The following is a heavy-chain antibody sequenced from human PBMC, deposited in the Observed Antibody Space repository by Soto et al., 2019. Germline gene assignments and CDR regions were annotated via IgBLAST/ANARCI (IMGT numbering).Heavy chain of an antibody. CDR3: ARETGLSSSGWSYYFDF. Sequence: EVQLVESGGGMVQPGGSLRVSCAASGFTLSSYSMHWFRQAPGKGLEWVSYISGSGGTIYYADSVKGRFTISRDNAKNSLSVQMNSLRDEDTAVYFCARETGLSSSGWSYYFDFWGQGTRVTVSS. V-gene: IGHV3-48*02. D-gene: IGHD6-19*01. CDR1: GFTLSSYS. J-gene: IGHJ4*02. CDR2: ISGSGGTI.